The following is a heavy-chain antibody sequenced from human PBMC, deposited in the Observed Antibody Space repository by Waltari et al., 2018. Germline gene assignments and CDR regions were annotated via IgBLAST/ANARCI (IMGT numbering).Heavy chain of an antibody. CDR2: ISSSGSTI. V-gene: IGHV3-11*01. CDR3: AREGGDTAMVTKSFDI. J-gene: IGHJ3*02. D-gene: IGHD5-18*01. Sequence: YYMSWIRQAPGKGLEWVSYISSSGSTIYYADSVKGRFTISRDNAKNSLYLQMNSLRAEDTAVYYCAREGGDTAMVTKSFDIWGQGTMVTVSS. CDR1: YY.